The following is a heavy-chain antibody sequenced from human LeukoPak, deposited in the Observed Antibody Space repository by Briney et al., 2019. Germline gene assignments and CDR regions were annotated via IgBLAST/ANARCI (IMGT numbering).Heavy chain of an antibody. CDR3: ARKHPKDYGEHYYYYGMDV. CDR2: IIPILGIA. D-gene: IGHD4-17*01. Sequence: ASVKVSCKASGGTFSSYAISWVRQAPGQGLEWMGRIIPILGIANYAQKFQGRVTITADKSTSTAYMELSSLRSEDTAVYYCARKHPKDYGEHYYYYGMDVWGQGTTVTVSS. J-gene: IGHJ6*02. V-gene: IGHV1-69*04. CDR1: GGTFSSYA.